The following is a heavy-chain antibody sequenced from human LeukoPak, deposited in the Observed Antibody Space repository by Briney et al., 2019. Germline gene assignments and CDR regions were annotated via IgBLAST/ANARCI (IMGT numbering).Heavy chain of an antibody. CDR2: ISASGGST. CDR1: GFTFSSSA. CDR3: ARDYDFWSGLYGMDV. V-gene: IGHV3-23*01. Sequence: GGSLRLSCAASGFTFSSSAMSWVRQVPGKGLEWVSGISASGGSTSYADSVKGRFTISRDNAKNTLYLQMNSLRAEDTAVYYCARDYDFWSGLYGMDVWGQGTTVTVSS. D-gene: IGHD3-3*01. J-gene: IGHJ6*02.